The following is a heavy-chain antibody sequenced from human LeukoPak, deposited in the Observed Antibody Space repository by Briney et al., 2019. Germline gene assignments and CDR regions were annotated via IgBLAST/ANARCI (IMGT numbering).Heavy chain of an antibody. CDR3: ARVVGTAMVIFDY. Sequence: PSETLSLTCTVSGGSISSSSYYWGWIRQPPGTGLEWIGSIYYSGSTYYNPSLKSRVTMSVDTSKNQFSLKLSSVTAADTAVYYCARVVGTAMVIFDYWGQGTLVTVSS. J-gene: IGHJ4*02. D-gene: IGHD5-18*01. V-gene: IGHV4-39*07. CDR2: IYYSGST. CDR1: GGSISSSSYY.